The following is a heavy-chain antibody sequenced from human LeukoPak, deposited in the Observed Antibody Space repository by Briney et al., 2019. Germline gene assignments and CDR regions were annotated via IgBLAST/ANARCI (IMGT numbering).Heavy chain of an antibody. D-gene: IGHD3-3*01. CDR3: AKGPNYDFWSANDYLFDP. V-gene: IGHV3-23*01. CDR2: ISGSGGST. Sequence: GGSLRLSCAASGFTFGSYAMSWVRQAPGKGLEWVSAISGSGGSTYYADSVKGLFIISRDNSKNTLSLQMNSLRVEDTAVYYCAKGPNYDFWSANDYLFDPWGQGTLVTVSS. J-gene: IGHJ5*02. CDR1: GFTFGSYA.